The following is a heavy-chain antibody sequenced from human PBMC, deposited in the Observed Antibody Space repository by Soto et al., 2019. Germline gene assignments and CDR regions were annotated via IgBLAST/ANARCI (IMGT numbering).Heavy chain of an antibody. CDR2: ITSSSSYI. Sequence: EVQLVESGGGLVKPGGSLRLSCAASGFSFSTYTMNWVRQAPGKGLEWVSSITSSSSYIYYADSVKGRFTISRDNAKNSRYLQMNSLRAEDTAAYFCVRDLSGIAVTGIGDFGGQGALVTVSS. V-gene: IGHV3-21*02. CDR1: GFSFSTYT. J-gene: IGHJ4*02. CDR3: VRDLSGIAVTGIGDF. D-gene: IGHD6-19*01.